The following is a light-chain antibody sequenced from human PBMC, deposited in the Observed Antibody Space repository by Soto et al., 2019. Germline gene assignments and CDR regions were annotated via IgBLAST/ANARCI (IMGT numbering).Light chain of an antibody. J-gene: IGLJ3*02. Sequence: QPVLTQLPSASASLGASVKLTCTLSSGHSSYAIAWHQQQPEKGPRYLMKLNSDGSHSKGDGIPDRFSGSSSGAERYLTISSLQSEDEADYYCQTWGTGINGVFGGGTKLTVL. V-gene: IGLV4-69*01. CDR3: QTWGTGINGV. CDR2: LNSDGSH. CDR1: SGHSSYA.